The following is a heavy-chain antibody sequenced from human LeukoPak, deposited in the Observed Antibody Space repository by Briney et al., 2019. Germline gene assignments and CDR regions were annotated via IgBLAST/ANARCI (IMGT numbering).Heavy chain of an antibody. Sequence: GGSLRLSCAASGFTFSNYGMHWVRQAPGKGLEWVAVISYDGSNKYADSVKGRFTISRDNSKNTLLLQMNSLRPDDTAVYYCATTLGSGWKFDYWGQGTLVTVSS. CDR1: GFTFSNYG. CDR3: ATTLGSGWKFDY. J-gene: IGHJ4*02. V-gene: IGHV3-30*03. D-gene: IGHD6-19*01. CDR2: ISYDGSNK.